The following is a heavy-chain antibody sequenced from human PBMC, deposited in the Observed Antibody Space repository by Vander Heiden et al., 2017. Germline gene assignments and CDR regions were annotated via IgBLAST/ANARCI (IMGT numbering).Heavy chain of an antibody. CDR2: ISWNSGSI. J-gene: IGHJ3*02. CDR1: GFTFDAYA. D-gene: IGHD6-13*01. Sequence: EVQLVESGGGLVQPGRSLRLSCAASGFTFDAYAMHWVRQAPGKGLEWVSGISWNSGSIGYADSVKGRFTISRDNAKNSLYLQMNSLRAEDTALYYCAKVKRAAAGSDAFDIWGQGTMVTVSS. CDR3: AKVKRAAAGSDAFDI. V-gene: IGHV3-9*01.